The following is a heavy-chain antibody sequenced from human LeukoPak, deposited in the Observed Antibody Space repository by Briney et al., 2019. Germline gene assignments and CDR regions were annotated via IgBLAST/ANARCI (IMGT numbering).Heavy chain of an antibody. V-gene: IGHV3-21*01. D-gene: IGHD3-9*01. CDR3: ARDIAPDILTGTGGY. CDR2: ISSTSSYI. CDR1: GFTFSSYI. Sequence: GGSLRLSCAASGFTFSSYIMNWVRQAPGKGLEWVSSISSTSSYIYYADSVKGRFTIFRDNAKNSLYLQMNSLRAEDTAVYYCARDIAPDILTGTGGYWGQGTLVTVSS. J-gene: IGHJ4*02.